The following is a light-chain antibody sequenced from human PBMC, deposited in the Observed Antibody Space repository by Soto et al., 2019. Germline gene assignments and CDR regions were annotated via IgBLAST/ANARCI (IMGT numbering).Light chain of an antibody. V-gene: IGKV1-5*01. CDR3: QQYNSYWT. CDR1: QTISSW. CDR2: DAS. J-gene: IGKJ1*01. Sequence: DIQMTQSPSTLSGSVGDRVTITCRASQTISSWLAWYQQKPGKAPKLLIYDASSLESGVPSRLSGSGSGTEFTLTIRSLQPDDFATYYCQQYNSYWTFGQGTKVDIK.